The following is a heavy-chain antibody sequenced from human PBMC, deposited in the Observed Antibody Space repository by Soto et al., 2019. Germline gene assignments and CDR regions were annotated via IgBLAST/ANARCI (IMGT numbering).Heavy chain of an antibody. D-gene: IGHD1-1*01. CDR1: GGSFSGYY. Sequence: PSETLSLTCAVYGGSFSGYYWSWIRQPPGKGLEWIGEINHSGSTNYNPSLKSRVTISVDTSKNQFSLKLSSVTAADMAVYYCARGGTSDAFDIWGQGTMVTVSS. CDR3: ARGGTSDAFDI. CDR2: INHSGST. J-gene: IGHJ3*02. V-gene: IGHV4-34*01.